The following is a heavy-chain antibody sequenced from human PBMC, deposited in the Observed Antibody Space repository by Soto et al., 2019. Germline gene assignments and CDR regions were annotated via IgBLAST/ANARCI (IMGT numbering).Heavy chain of an antibody. Sequence: GGSLRLSCAASGFTFGSYWMSWVRQAPGKGLEWVANINPGGRQKNYVDSVKGRFSISRDDAEKSHHLQMNSLRVEDTAVYYCAKYGSGSYGAYALDIWGQGTMVTVSS. J-gene: IGHJ3*02. V-gene: IGHV3-7*01. CDR2: INPGGRQK. CDR3: AKYGSGSYGAYALDI. CDR1: GFTFGSYW. D-gene: IGHD3-10*01.